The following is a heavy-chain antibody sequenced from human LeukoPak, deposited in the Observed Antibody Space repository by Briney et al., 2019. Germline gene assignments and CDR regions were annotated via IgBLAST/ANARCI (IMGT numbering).Heavy chain of an antibody. CDR1: GFTFSNYA. D-gene: IGHD6-13*01. CDR2: IRSKAYGGTT. V-gene: IGHV3-49*04. J-gene: IGHJ4*02. Sequence: GGSLRLSCAASGFTFSNYAMSWVRQAPGKGLEWVGFIRSKAYGGTTEYAASVKGRFTISRDDSKSIAYLQMNSLKTEDTAVYYCTRDRGYSSSWYLDYWGQGTLVTVSS. CDR3: TRDRGYSSSWYLDY.